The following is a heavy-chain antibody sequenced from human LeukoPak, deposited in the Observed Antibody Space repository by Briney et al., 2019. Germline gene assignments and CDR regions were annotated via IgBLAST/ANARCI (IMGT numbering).Heavy chain of an antibody. Sequence: GGSLRLSCAASGFTFSSYDMHWVRQATGKGLEWVSAIGTAGDTYYPGSVKGRFTISRENAKNSLYLQMNSLRAEDTAVSYCARARYDILTGYSTFYSYYGMDVWGQGPTVTVSS. CDR3: ARARYDILTGYSTFYSYYGMDV. D-gene: IGHD3-9*01. CDR1: GFTFSSYD. J-gene: IGHJ6*02. V-gene: IGHV3-13*01. CDR2: IGTAGDT.